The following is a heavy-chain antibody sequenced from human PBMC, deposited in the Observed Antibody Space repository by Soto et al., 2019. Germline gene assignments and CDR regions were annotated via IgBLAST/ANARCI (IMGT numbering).Heavy chain of an antibody. CDR3: ARDPINCSGGSCYSGDV. V-gene: IGHV4-59*12. CDR2: IYYSGST. CDR1: GGSITSFH. D-gene: IGHD2-15*01. Sequence: ETLSLTCTVSGGSITSFHWSWIRQPPGKGLEYIGYIYYSGSTNYNPSLKSRLTISVDTSKNQFSLKLSSVTAADTAVYYCARDPINCSGGSCYSGDVWGKGTTVTVSS. J-gene: IGHJ6*04.